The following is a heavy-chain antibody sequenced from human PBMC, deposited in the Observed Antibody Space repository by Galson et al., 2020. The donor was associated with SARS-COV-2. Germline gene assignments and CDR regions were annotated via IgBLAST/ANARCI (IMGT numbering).Heavy chain of an antibody. CDR1: GGTFSSYA. J-gene: IGHJ5*02. Sequence: SVKVSCKASGGTFSSYAISWVRQAPGQGLEWMGGISPIFGTANYAQKFQGRVTITADESTSTAYMELSSLRSEDTAVYYCARDTSGYYYYDSSGYHDNWFDPWGQGTLVTVSS. CDR2: ISPIFGTA. D-gene: IGHD3-22*01. V-gene: IGHV1-69*13. CDR3: ARDTSGYYYYDSSGYHDNWFDP.